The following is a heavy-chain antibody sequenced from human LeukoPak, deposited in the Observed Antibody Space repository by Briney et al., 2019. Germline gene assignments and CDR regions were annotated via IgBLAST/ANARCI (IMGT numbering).Heavy chain of an antibody. J-gene: IGHJ6*02. CDR3: ALQRPLKGV. Sequence: GGSLRLSCAAFGFTVSSNYMSWVRQAPGKGLEWVSVIYSGGITYYADSVKGRFTISRDNSKNTLYLQMNSLRAEDTAVYYCALQRPLKGVWGQGTTVTVSS. CDR1: GFTVSSNY. CDR2: IYSGGIT. D-gene: IGHD1-1*01. V-gene: IGHV3-66*04.